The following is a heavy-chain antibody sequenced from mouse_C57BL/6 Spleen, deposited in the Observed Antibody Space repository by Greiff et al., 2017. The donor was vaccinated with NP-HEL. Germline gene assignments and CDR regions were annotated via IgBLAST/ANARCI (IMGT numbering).Heavy chain of an antibody. J-gene: IGHJ4*01. CDR1: GYSFTGYY. CDR3: ARSGTDAMDY. CDR2: INPSTGGT. V-gene: IGHV1-42*01. Sequence: VQLQQSGPELVKPGASVKISCKASGYSFTGYYMNWVKQSPEKSLEWIGEINPSTGGTTYNQKFKAKATLTVYKSSSTAYMQLKSLTSEDSAVYYCARSGTDAMDYWGQGTSVTVSS. D-gene: IGHD4-1*01.